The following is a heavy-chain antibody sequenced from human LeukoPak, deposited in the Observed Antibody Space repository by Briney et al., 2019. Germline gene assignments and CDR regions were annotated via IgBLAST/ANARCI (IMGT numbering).Heavy chain of an antibody. D-gene: IGHD6-19*01. CDR2: ISYDGSNK. CDR1: RFTFSSYG. V-gene: IGHV3-30*18. CDR3: AKGAYPGIAVASFDY. Sequence: GGSVRLSCAASRFTFSSYGMHWVRQAPGKGLEWVAVISYDGSNKYYADSVKGRFTISRDNSKNTLYLQMNSLRAEDTAVYYCAKGAYPGIAVASFDYWGQGTLVTVSS. J-gene: IGHJ4*02.